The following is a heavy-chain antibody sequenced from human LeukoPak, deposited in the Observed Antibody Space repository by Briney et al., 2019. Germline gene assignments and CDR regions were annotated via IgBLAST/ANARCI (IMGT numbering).Heavy chain of an antibody. D-gene: IGHD3-16*02. CDR3: ARNQYDYVWGSYRDNWFDP. CDR2: ISSSGSTI. V-gene: IGHV3-11*01. J-gene: IGHJ5*02. Sequence: GGSLRLSCAASGFTFSDYYMSWIRQAPGKGLEWVSYISSSGSTIYYADSVKGRFTISRDNAKNSLYLQMNSLRAEDTAVYYCARNQYDYVWGSYRDNWFDPWGQGTLVTVSS. CDR1: GFTFSDYY.